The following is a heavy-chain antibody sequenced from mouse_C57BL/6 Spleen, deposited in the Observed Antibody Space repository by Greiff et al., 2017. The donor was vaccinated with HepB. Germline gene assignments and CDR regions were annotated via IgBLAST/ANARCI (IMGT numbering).Heavy chain of an antibody. Sequence: QVQLKESGPELVKPGASVKISCKASGYAFSSSWMNWVKQRPGKGLEWIGRIYPGDGDTNYNGKFKGKATLTADKSSSTAYMQLSSLTSEDSAVYFCASTTVVGGWFAYWGQGTLVTVSA. J-gene: IGHJ3*01. CDR3: ASTTVVGGWFAY. V-gene: IGHV1-82*01. D-gene: IGHD1-1*01. CDR1: GYAFSSSW. CDR2: IYPGDGDT.